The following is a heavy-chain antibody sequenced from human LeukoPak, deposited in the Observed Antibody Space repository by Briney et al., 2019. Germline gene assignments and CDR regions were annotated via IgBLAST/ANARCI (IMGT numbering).Heavy chain of an antibody. CDR2: NSSGSYYI. CDR3: ASRYCTSTNCYAFDI. V-gene: IGHV3-21*01. D-gene: IGHD2-2*01. J-gene: IGHJ3*02. Sequence: GGSLRLSCAASGFTLSSYSKKWVRQAPGKGVEWVLANSSGSYYIFYSYSLHSLFTISRDNTVNSLFLQMNSLGAENTAVYCCASRYCTSTNCYAFDILGRATILTVSS. CDR1: GFTLSSYS.